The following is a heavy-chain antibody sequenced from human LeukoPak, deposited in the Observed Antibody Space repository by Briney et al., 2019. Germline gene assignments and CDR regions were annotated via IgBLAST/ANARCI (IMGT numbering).Heavy chain of an antibody. Sequence: PGGSLRLSCAASGFSFTNYWMHWVRQAPGKGLVWVSHINSDGSATRYADSVKGRFTISRDNAMNTLYLQTNSLRAEDTAVYYCARPQSSSGYYWPFDDWGQGTLVTVSS. CDR3: ARPQSSSGYYWPFDD. D-gene: IGHD3-22*01. CDR2: INSDGSAT. J-gene: IGHJ4*02. CDR1: GFSFTNYW. V-gene: IGHV3-74*01.